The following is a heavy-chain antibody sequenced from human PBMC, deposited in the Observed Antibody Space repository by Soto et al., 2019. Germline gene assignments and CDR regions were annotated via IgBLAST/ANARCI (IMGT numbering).Heavy chain of an antibody. CDR1: GYTFTTFG. J-gene: IGHJ4*02. Sequence: QVQLVQSGPEVKKPGASVKVSCRTSGYTFTTFGITWVRQAPGQGLEWMGWISTDKGQTNYAQKFQGRVTMTTDTSTSTAYMELRSLRSDDTAVDYCATRSPGFDYWGQGTLVTVST. CDR3: ATRSPGFDY. CDR2: ISTDKGQT. V-gene: IGHV1-18*01.